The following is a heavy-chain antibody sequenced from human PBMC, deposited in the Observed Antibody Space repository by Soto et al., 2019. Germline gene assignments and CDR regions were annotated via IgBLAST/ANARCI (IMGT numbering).Heavy chain of an antibody. CDR3: GRGGGAVWEF. J-gene: IGHJ3*01. Sequence: QVQLVQSGAEVKKPGASVKVSCKASGYTFTSYGITWVRQAPGQGLEWMGWISAYNGNTNYAQKLQGRVTMTTDTSPSTFSLGLGSWRSEDTAGNSGGRGGGAVWEFWGKGTRFTVS. D-gene: IGHD3-16*01. V-gene: IGHV1-18*01. CDR1: GYTFTSYG. CDR2: ISAYNGNT.